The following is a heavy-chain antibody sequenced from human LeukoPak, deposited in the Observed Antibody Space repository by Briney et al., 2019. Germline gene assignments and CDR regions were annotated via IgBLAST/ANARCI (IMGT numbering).Heavy chain of an antibody. J-gene: IGHJ4*02. CDR1: GFTFSSDAMN. CDR2: IYYSGST. CDR3: AASSRSFDY. Sequence: SQTLSLSCTGSGFTFSSDAMNWIWIRQHPGKGLEWIGYIYYSGSTYYNPSLKSRATISIDTSKNQFSLNMSSVTAADTAVYHCAASSRSFDYWGQGTLVTVSS. V-gene: IGHV4-31*02. D-gene: IGHD1-14*01.